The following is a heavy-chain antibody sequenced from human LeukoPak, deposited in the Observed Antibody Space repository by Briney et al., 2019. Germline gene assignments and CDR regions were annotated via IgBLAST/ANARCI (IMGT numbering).Heavy chain of an antibody. CDR1: GFIFRDYV. D-gene: IGHD3-16*01. V-gene: IGHV3-49*03. CDR2: IRRTVHGATT. Sequence: GGSLRLSCRASGFIFRDYVLSWFRQAAGKGLAWVGFIRRTVHGATTEYVSSVNGRFIISRDDSNSIAYLQMNSLKTEDTGVYYCAHSFGFYWGQGILVSVSS. J-gene: IGHJ4*02. CDR3: AHSFGFY.